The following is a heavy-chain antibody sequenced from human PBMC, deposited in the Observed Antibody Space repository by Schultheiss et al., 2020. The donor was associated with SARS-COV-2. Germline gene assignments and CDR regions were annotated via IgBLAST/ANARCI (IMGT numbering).Heavy chain of an antibody. D-gene: IGHD2-2*01. J-gene: IGHJ5*02. CDR2: IYYSGST. CDR1: GGSISSGDYY. Sequence: SETLSLTCTVSGGSISSGDYYWSWIRQPPGKGLEWIGYIYYSGSTYYNPSLKSRVTISVDTSKNQFSLKLSSVTAADTAVYYCAREIVVVPAAKSRNGWFDPWGQGTLVTVSS. CDR3: AREIVVVPAAKSRNGWFDP. V-gene: IGHV4-30-4*01.